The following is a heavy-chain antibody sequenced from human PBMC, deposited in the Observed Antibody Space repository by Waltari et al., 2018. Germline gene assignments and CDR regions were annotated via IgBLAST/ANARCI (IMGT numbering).Heavy chain of an antibody. CDR3: ARGGGEYCSSTSCPLGYYYYGMDV. Sequence: QVQLQQWGAGLLKPSETLSLTCAAYGGSFRGYYWSWILQPPGTGLAWIGEINHSGSTNYHPSLKSRVTISVDTSKNQFSLKLSSVTAADTAVYYCARGGGEYCSSTSCPLGYYYYGMDVWGQGTTVSVSS. CDR1: GGSFRGYY. V-gene: IGHV4-34*01. CDR2: INHSGST. J-gene: IGHJ6*02. D-gene: IGHD2-2*01.